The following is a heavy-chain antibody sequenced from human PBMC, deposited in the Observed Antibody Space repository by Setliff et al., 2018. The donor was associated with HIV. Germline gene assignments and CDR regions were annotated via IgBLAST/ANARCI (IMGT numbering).Heavy chain of an antibody. CDR3: AREETNRGELHD. CDR2: VSSDGKTR. J-gene: IGHJ1*01. CDR1: GFSLRSYA. D-gene: IGHD1-7*01. V-gene: IGHV3-30*04. Sequence: GGSLRLSCAASGFSLRSYAMHWVRQAPGKGLEWVAVVSSDGKTRFYAESVKGRFTISRDNSKNTVSLQMDSLRVEDTAVYYCAREETNRGELHDWGQGTLVTVSS.